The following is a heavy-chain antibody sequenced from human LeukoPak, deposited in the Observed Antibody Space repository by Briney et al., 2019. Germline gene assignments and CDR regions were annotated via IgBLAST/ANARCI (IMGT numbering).Heavy chain of an antibody. CDR3: AREDASGSYYRSLDY. V-gene: IGHV3-21*01. CDR2: ITISSRYI. J-gene: IGHJ4*02. D-gene: IGHD3-10*01. Sequence: GGSLRLSCAASGFTFSTYTMNWVRQAPGKGLEWVSSITISSRYIYYADSVKGRFTISGDNAKNSLFLHMNSLRAEDTAVYYCAREDASGSYYRSLDYWGQGTLVTVSS. CDR1: GFTFSTYT.